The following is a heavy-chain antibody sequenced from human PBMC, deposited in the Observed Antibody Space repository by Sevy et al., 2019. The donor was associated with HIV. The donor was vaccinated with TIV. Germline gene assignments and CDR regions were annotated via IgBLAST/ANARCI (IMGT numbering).Heavy chain of an antibody. J-gene: IGHJ4*02. CDR2: ISSYSNNI. D-gene: IGHD2-15*01. Sequence: GGSLRLSCEASGFTFRSFDMSWARQAPGKGLEWVSSISSYSNNIYYADSVKGRFTVSRVNAKNSLFLQMDSLGAEDTGVYFCARAERWYEIDYWGQGTLVTVSS. CDR3: ARAERWYEIDY. V-gene: IGHV3-21*01. CDR1: GFTFRSFD.